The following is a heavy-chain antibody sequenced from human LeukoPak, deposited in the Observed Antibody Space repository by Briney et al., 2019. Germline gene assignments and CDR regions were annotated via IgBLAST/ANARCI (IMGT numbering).Heavy chain of an antibody. CDR2: ISYDGSNK. J-gene: IGHJ4*02. CDR3: AKDSGSYYLDY. V-gene: IGHV3-30*18. Sequence: GGSLRLSCAAYGFTFSSYGMHWVRQAPGKGLEWVAVISYDGSNKYYADSVKGRFTISRDNSKITLYLQMNSLRAEDTAVYYCAKDSGSYYLDYWGQGTLVTVSS. D-gene: IGHD1-26*01. CDR1: GFTFSSYG.